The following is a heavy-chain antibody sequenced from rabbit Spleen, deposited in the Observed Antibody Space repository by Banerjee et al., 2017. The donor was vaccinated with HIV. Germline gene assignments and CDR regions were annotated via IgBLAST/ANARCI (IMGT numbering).Heavy chain of an antibody. Sequence: QSLEESGGDLVKPGASLTLTCTASGFTLSSYWICWVRQAPGKGLEWIACIGSANSGISNYASWAKGRFTISKTSSTTVTLQMTSLTAADTATYFCARGYAGGYLYWLDLWGQGTLVTVS. CDR2: IGSANSGIS. CDR3: ARGYAGGYLYWLDL. V-gene: IGHV1S40*01. J-gene: IGHJ5*01. D-gene: IGHD4-2*01. CDR1: GFTLSSYW.